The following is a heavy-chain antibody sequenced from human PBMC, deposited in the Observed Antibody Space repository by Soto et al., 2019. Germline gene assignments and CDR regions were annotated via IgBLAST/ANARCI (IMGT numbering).Heavy chain of an antibody. CDR3: ASSYGSGDRALDY. D-gene: IGHD3-10*01. CDR2: VNPIVSMS. Sequence: QVQLVQSGAEVKRPGSSVKVSCKASGDTFNFYSINWVRQAPGLGLEWMGRVNPIVSMSNYAQKFQGRATXTXDXATSTAYMELSSLRSEDTAIYYCASSYGSGDRALDYWGQGALVTVSS. J-gene: IGHJ4*02. V-gene: IGHV1-69*02. CDR1: GDTFNFYS.